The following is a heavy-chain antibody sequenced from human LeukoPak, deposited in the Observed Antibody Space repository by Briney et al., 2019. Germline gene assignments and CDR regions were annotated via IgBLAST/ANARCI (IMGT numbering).Heavy chain of an antibody. CDR2: ISGSGGST. CDR3: ARVTPFGVVTGGNFDY. Sequence: GGSLRLSCAASGFTFSSYAMSWVRQAPGKGLEWVSAISGSGGSTYYADSVKGRFTISRDNAKNSLYLQMNSLRAEDTAVYYCARVTPFGVVTGGNFDYWGQGTLVTVSS. J-gene: IGHJ4*02. CDR1: GFTFSSYA. V-gene: IGHV3-23*01. D-gene: IGHD3-3*01.